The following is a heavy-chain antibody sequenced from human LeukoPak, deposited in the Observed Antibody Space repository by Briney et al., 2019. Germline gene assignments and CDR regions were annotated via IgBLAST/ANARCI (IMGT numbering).Heavy chain of an antibody. CDR3: VRTGYYYDSSGYSPFDY. J-gene: IGHJ4*02. V-gene: IGHV3-23*01. D-gene: IGHD3-22*01. CDR1: GFTFSSYA. Sequence: PGGSLRLSCAASGFTFSSYAMSWVRQAPGKGLEWVSAISGSDGSTYYADSVKGRFTISRDDSKNTLSLQMNSLRAEDTAVYFCVRTGYYYDSSGYSPFDYWGQGPLVTVPS. CDR2: ISGSDGST.